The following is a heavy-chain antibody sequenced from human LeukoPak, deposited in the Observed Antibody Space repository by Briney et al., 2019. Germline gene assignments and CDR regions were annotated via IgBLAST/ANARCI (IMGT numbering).Heavy chain of an antibody. V-gene: IGHV4-39*07. Sequence: SETLSLTCTVSGGSISGSSYYWSWIRQPPGKGLEWIGEINHSGSTNYNPSLKSRVTISVDTSKNQFSLKLSSVTAADTAVYYCARSPRLLWFGTASWFDPWGQGTLVTVSS. CDR1: GGSISGSSYY. D-gene: IGHD3-10*01. CDR2: INHSGST. CDR3: ARSPRLLWFGTASWFDP. J-gene: IGHJ5*02.